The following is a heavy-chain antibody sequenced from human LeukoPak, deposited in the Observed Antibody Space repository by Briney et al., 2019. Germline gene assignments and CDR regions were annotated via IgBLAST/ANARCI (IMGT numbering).Heavy chain of an antibody. J-gene: IGHJ4*02. V-gene: IGHV3-30*03. CDR2: ISYDGSNK. CDR1: GFTFSSYG. CDR3: AAGYSYAPFDY. Sequence: SGGSLRLSCAASGFTFSSYGMHWVRQAPGKGLEWVAVISYDGSNKYYADSVKGRFTISRDNSKNTLYLQMNSLRAEDTAVYYCAAGYSYAPFDYWGQGTLVTVSS. D-gene: IGHD5-18*01.